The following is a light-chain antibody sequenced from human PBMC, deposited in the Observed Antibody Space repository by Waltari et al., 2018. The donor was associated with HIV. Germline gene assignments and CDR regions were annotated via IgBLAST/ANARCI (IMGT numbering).Light chain of an antibody. CDR3: QQYNTYLWT. CDR2: KAS. J-gene: IGKJ1*01. V-gene: IGKV1-5*03. CDR1: QDISRW. Sequence: DIQMTQSPSTLSASIGDTVTLTCRASQDISRWLAWYQQKPWEVPKLLVYKASLLGSGVPSRFSGSGSGTEFTLTINSLQPSDFATYYCQQYNTYLWTFGQGTKVEI.